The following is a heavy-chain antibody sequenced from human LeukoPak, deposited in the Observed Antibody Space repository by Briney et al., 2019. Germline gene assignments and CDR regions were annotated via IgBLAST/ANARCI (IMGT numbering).Heavy chain of an antibody. V-gene: IGHV3-48*03. D-gene: IGHD3-10*01. CDR2: ISSSGSTI. CDR3: ARAYEGFGELLFYFDY. J-gene: IGHJ4*02. CDR1: GFTFSSYE. Sequence: PGGSLRLSWAASGFTFSSYEMNWVRQASGKGLEWASYISSSGSTIYYADSVKGRFTISRDNAKNSLYLQMNSLRAEDTAVYYCARAYEGFGELLFYFDYWGQGTLVTVSS.